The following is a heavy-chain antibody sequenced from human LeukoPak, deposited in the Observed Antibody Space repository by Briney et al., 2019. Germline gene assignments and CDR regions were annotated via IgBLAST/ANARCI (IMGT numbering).Heavy chain of an antibody. CDR3: ARNPYYDFWSGYYFDY. Sequence: SETLSLTCTVPGGSISSYYWSWIRQPPGKGLEWIGYIYYSGSTNYNPSLKSRVTISVDTSKNQFSLKLSSVTAADTAVYYCARNPYYDFWSGYYFDYWGQGTLVTVSS. D-gene: IGHD3-3*01. V-gene: IGHV4-59*12. J-gene: IGHJ4*02. CDR2: IYYSGST. CDR1: GGSISSYY.